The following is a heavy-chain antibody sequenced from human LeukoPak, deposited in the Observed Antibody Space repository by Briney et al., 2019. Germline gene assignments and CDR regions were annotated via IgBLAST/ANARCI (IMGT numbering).Heavy chain of an antibody. CDR2: ISAAGGVT. CDR3: AEGVRDFYDSGGFLFDY. Sequence: PGGSLRLSCVTSGFSFSSYAMAWVRQAPGKGLEWLSPISAAGGVTYYADSVRGRFTVSRDNSKKTLYLEMNSLRAADTAVYYCAEGVRDFYDSGGFLFDYWGQGTLLTVSS. D-gene: IGHD3-22*01. J-gene: IGHJ4*02. V-gene: IGHV3-23*01. CDR1: GFSFSSYA.